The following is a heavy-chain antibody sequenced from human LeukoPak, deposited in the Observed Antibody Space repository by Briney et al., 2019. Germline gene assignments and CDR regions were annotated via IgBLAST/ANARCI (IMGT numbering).Heavy chain of an antibody. CDR1: GFTFSSYG. CDR3: ARGSFRGSSDDAFDI. V-gene: IGHV3-33*01. D-gene: IGHD1-26*01. Sequence: GGSLRLSCVASGFTFSSYGMHWVRQAAGKGREWVAVIWYDGSNKYYADSVKGRFTISRDNSKNTLYLQMNSLSAEDTAVYYCARGSFRGSSDDAFDIWGQGTMVTVSS. J-gene: IGHJ3*02. CDR2: IWYDGSNK.